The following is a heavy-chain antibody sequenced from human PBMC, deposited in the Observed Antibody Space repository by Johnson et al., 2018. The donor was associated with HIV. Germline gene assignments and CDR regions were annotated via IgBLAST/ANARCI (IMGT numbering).Heavy chain of an antibody. Sequence: VQLVESGGGLVQPGGSLRLSCAASGFTFSSYAMSWVRQAPGKGLVWVSSIATAGDTYHPGSVKGRLSMSRDSASNSLYLQMNSLRAGDTAVYYCARDSASDAFDIWGQGTMVTVSS. D-gene: IGHD2-2*01. CDR2: IATAGDT. J-gene: IGHJ3*02. V-gene: IGHV3-13*01. CDR3: ARDSASDAFDI. CDR1: GFTFSSYA.